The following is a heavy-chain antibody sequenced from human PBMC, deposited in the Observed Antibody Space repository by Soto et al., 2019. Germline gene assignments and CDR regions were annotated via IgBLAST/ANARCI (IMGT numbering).Heavy chain of an antibody. D-gene: IGHD2-15*01. V-gene: IGHV3-66*01. CDR2: IYKDFT. CDR1: GFTVTDIY. CDR3: AREPRYCSGGSCSIMGDAFDI. Sequence: EVQLVESGGGLVQPGGSLRLSCVASGFTVTDIYMNWVRQAPGKGLEWVSVIYKDFTDYADFVRGRFSVSTDTSKNALCLQLDNLRAEDTAVYYCAREPRYCSGGSCSIMGDAFDIWGQGAIVTVSS. J-gene: IGHJ3*02.